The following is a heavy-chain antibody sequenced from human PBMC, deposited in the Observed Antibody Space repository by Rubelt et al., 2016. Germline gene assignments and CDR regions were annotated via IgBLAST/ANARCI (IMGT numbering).Heavy chain of an antibody. Sequence: GGGVVQPGRSLRLSCAASGFTFSSYGMHWVRQAPGKGLEWVAVIWYDGSNKYYADSVKGRFTISRDNSKNTLYLQMNSLRAEDTAVYYCARDPSAAAGSSADYWGQGTLVTVSS. V-gene: IGHV3-33*01. J-gene: IGHJ4*02. CDR3: ARDPSAAAGSSADY. D-gene: IGHD6-13*01. CDR2: IWYDGSNK. CDR1: GFTFSSYG.